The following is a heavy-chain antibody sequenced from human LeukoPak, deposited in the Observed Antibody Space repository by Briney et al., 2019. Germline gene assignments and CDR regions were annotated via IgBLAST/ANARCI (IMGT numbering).Heavy chain of an antibody. CDR3: ASVVVVITSVDYFDY. D-gene: IGHD3-22*01. V-gene: IGHV4-59*05. J-gene: IGHJ4*02. CDR1: GGSFSGSY. Sequence: SETLSLTCVVHGGSFSGSYWCWIPQPPGEGLEWIGRIYYSGRTYYNPSLKSRVTISVDTSKNHFSLKLSSVTAADTAVYYCASVVVVITSVDYFDYWGQGTLVTVSS. CDR2: IYYSGRT.